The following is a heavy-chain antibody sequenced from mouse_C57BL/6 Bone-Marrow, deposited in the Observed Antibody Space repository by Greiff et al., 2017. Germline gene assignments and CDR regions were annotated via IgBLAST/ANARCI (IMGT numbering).Heavy chain of an antibody. Sequence: VQLQQPVAELVMPGASVKLSCKASVYTFTSYWLPWVKQRPGQGLEWLGEIDPSDSYTNYNQKFKGKSTLTVDKSSSTAYMQLSSLTSEDSAVYYCASSYYDYDEYFDVWGTGTTVTVSS. CDR2: IDPSDSYT. V-gene: IGHV1-69*01. CDR3: ASSYYDYDEYFDV. J-gene: IGHJ1*03. D-gene: IGHD2-4*01. CDR1: VYTFTSYW.